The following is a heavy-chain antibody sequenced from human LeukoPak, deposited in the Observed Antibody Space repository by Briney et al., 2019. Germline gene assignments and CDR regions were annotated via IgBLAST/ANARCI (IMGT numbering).Heavy chain of an antibody. CDR2: IWYDGSHK. Sequence: GGSLTLSCAASGFTFSSYGIHWVRQAPGKGREWVAVIWYDGSHKYYADSVKGRFTISRDNSKNTLFLQMSSPRAEDTAVYYCARDGVVAATSALDYWGQGTLVTVSS. D-gene: IGHD2-15*01. CDR1: GFTFSSYG. J-gene: IGHJ4*02. V-gene: IGHV3-33*01. CDR3: ARDGVVAATSALDY.